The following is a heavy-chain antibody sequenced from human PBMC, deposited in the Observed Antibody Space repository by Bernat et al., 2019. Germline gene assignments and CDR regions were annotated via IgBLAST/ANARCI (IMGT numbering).Heavy chain of an antibody. J-gene: IGHJ4*02. CDR3: TREGGGSSYYFDY. D-gene: IGHD6-6*01. V-gene: IGHV3-49*04. Sequence: EVQLVESGGGLVQPGRSLRLSCTASGFTFGDYAMSWVRQAPGKGLEWVGFIRSKAYGGTTEYAASVKGRFTISRDDSKSIAYLQMNSLKTEDTAVYYCTREGGGSSYYFDYWGQGTLVTVSS. CDR1: GFTFGDYA. CDR2: IRSKAYGGTT.